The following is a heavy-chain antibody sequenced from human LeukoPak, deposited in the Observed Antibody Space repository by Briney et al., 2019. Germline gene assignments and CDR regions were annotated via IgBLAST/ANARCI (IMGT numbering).Heavy chain of an antibody. CDR3: ARGGSYLSAFDI. D-gene: IGHD1-26*01. CDR1: GFTFSSYV. CDR2: ISYDGSNE. J-gene: IGHJ3*02. V-gene: IGHV3-30*14. Sequence: GGSLRLSCAASGFTFSSYVMHWVRQAPGKGLEWVAIISYDGSNEYYADSVKGRFTISRDNSKNTLYLQMNSMRAEDTAVYYCARGGSYLSAFDIWGQGTMVTVSS.